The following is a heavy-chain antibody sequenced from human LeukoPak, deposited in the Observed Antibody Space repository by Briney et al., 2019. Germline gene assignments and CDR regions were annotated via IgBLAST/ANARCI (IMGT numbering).Heavy chain of an antibody. CDR1: SYNFDKFG. CDR3: ARDTPQHLKRYDY. V-gene: IGHV1-18*01. CDR2: INTHNGNT. Sequence: ASVKVSCKASSYNFDKFGIAWVRQAPGQGLEWMGWINTHNGNTKYAQQYQGRVTMTTDTSTSTVYMELRSLRSDDTAVYFCARDTPQHLKRYDYWGQGTQVTVSS. D-gene: IGHD6-13*01. J-gene: IGHJ4*02.